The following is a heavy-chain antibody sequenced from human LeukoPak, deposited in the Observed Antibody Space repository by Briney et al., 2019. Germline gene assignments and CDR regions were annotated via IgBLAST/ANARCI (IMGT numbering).Heavy chain of an antibody. Sequence: GGSLRLSCAASGFTFSSYDIHWVRQAPGKGLEWVAVISYDGSNKYYADSVKGRFTISRDNSKNTLYLQMNSLTAGDTAVYYCARGGTGDRGYFDYWGQGTLVTVSS. J-gene: IGHJ4*02. D-gene: IGHD7-27*01. CDR3: ARGGTGDRGYFDY. CDR1: GFTFSSYD. V-gene: IGHV3-30-3*01. CDR2: ISYDGSNK.